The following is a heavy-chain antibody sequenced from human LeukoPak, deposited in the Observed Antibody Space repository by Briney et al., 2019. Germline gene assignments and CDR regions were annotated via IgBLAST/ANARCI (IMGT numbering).Heavy chain of an antibody. V-gene: IGHV1-18*01. D-gene: IGHD3-9*01. CDR2: ISAYNGNT. J-gene: IGHJ3*02. Sequence: AASVKVSCKASGYTFTSYGISWVRQAPGQGLEWMGWISAYNGNTNYAQKLQGRVTMTTDTSTSTAYMELRSLRSDDTAVYYCARGRADFDWLFHAFDIWGQGTMVTVSS. CDR1: GYTFTSYG. CDR3: ARGRADFDWLFHAFDI.